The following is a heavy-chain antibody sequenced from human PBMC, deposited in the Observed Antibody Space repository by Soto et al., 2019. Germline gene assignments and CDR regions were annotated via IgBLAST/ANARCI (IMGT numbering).Heavy chain of an antibody. CDR1: ESTFMNYE. V-gene: IGHV1-8*01. D-gene: IGHD1-1*01. Sequence: ASVKVSCKASESTFMNYEISWVRQATGQGLEWMGWMNPNSGTTGYALKFQGRVSMTRNTSIYTVYLELSSLASDDTAVYYCVRMASSGTLNWFDPWGQGTLVTVSS. J-gene: IGHJ5*02. CDR3: VRMASSGTLNWFDP. CDR2: MNPNSGTT.